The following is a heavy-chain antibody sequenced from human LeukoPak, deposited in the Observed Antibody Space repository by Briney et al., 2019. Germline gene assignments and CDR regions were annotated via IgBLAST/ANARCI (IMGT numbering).Heavy chain of an antibody. CDR2: ICGSGGST. CDR1: GFTFSIYA. CDR3: AKGFRWADFDY. J-gene: IGHJ4*02. D-gene: IGHD4-23*01. V-gene: IGHV3-23*01. Sequence: GGSLRLSCAPSGFTFSIYAMSWVRQAPGKGLEWVSAICGSGGSTYYADSVKGRFTISRDNSENTLYLQMNSLRAEDTAVYYCAKGFRWADFDYWGQGTLVTVSS.